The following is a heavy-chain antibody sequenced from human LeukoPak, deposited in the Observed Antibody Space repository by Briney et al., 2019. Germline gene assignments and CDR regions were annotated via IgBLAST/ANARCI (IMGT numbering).Heavy chain of an antibody. V-gene: IGHV4-30-4*01. CDR3: ARDYYGSGSFEP. CDR2: IYYNGGS. D-gene: IGHD3-10*01. CDR1: GDSVSSGDYY. Sequence: SRTLSLTCTVSGDSVSSGDYYWNWIRQTPGKGLEWIGYIYYNGGSHYNPSLKSRVIISVDTSHNQFSLRLSSVTAADTAVYYCARDYYGSGSFEPWGQGTLVTVSS. J-gene: IGHJ5*02.